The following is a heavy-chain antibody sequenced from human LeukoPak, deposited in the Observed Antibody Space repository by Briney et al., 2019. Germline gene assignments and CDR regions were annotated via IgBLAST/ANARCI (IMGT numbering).Heavy chain of an antibody. V-gene: IGHV4-34*01. D-gene: IGHD5-12*01. CDR3: ARGKSRGFVDY. J-gene: IGHJ4*02. CDR1: GGSFSGYY. Sequence: PSETLSLTCAVYGGSFSGYYWSWIRQPPGKGLEWIGEINHSGSTNYNPSLKSRVTISVDTSKNQFSLKLSSVTAADTAVYYCARGKSRGFVDYWGQGTLVTVSS. CDR2: INHSGST.